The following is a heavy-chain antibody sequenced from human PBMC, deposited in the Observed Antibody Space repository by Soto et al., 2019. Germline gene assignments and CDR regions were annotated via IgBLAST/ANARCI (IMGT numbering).Heavy chain of an antibody. Sequence: QVQLVESGGGVVQPGRSLRLSCAASGFSFSDHAMHWVRQAPGKGLEWVAVISYDGSNKHYADSVKDRFTISRDISNNTLYVQMNSLRPEDTAVYYCARDDAYSDGFDFWGRGTLVTVSS. CDR1: GFSFSDHA. CDR2: ISYDGSNK. D-gene: IGHD3-22*01. V-gene: IGHV3-30-3*01. J-gene: IGHJ4*02. CDR3: ARDDAYSDGFDF.